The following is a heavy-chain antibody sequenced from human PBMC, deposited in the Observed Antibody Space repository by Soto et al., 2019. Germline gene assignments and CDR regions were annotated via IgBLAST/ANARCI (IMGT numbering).Heavy chain of an antibody. Sequence: QVQLVQSGAEVKKPGASVKVSCKASGYTFNNYGISWVRQAPGQGLEWMGWIGPYNGNTDHAQNFQGRVTMTTETSTNTAYVALRSLRSDDTALYYCARCYCSVGSCYTCWHFDLWGRGTLVTVSS. CDR1: GYTFNNYG. CDR2: IGPYNGNT. CDR3: ARCYCSVGSCYTCWHFDL. J-gene: IGHJ2*01. D-gene: IGHD2-15*01. V-gene: IGHV1-18*01.